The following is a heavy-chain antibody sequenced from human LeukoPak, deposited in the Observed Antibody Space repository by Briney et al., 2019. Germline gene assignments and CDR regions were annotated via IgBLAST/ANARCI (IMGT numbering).Heavy chain of an antibody. Sequence: ASVKVSCKASGYTFTSYGISWVRQAPGQGLEWMGWISAYNGNINYAQKFQGRVTMTTDTSTSTAYMELRSLRSDDTAVYYCARDRSWGYYYYGIDVWGQGTTVTVSS. J-gene: IGHJ6*02. CDR3: ARDRSWGYYYYGIDV. D-gene: IGHD7-27*01. CDR1: GYTFTSYG. CDR2: ISAYNGNI. V-gene: IGHV1-18*01.